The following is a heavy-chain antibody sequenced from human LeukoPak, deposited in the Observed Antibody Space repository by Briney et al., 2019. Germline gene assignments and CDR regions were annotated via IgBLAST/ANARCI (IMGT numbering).Heavy chain of an antibody. CDR2: IIPNFGTA. J-gene: IGHJ4*02. V-gene: IGHV1-69*13. CDR1: GGTFSSYA. D-gene: IGHD3-22*01. CDR3: ASVYDSSGYYYEFDY. Sequence: ASVKVSCKASGGTFSSYAISWVRQAPGQGLEWMGGIIPNFGTANYAQKFQGRVTITADESTSTAYMELSGLRSEDTAVYYCASVYDSSGYYYEFDYWGQGTLVTVSS.